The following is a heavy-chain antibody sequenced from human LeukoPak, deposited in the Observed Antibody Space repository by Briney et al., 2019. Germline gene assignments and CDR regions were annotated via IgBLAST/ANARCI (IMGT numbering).Heavy chain of an antibody. D-gene: IGHD1-7*01. CDR2: IYNSGST. Sequence: SETLSLTCSVSDGSIRTYYWSWIRQPPGKGLEWIGYIYNSGSTSYNPSLKSRATISADTSKNQFSLKLSSVTAADTAVYYCVRDRELNYWGQGTLVTVSS. V-gene: IGHV4-59*01. CDR3: VRDRELNY. J-gene: IGHJ4*02. CDR1: DGSIRTYY.